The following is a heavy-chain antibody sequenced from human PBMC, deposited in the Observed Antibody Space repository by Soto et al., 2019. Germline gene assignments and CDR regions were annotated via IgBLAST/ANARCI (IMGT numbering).Heavy chain of an antibody. Sequence: EVQLLESGGGLVQPGGSLRLSCAASGFTFSSYAMSWVRQAPGKGLEWVSAISGSGGSTYYADSVKGRFPISRDNSKNMLYLQINSRRAEDTAVYYCASDRSSGWHVAYYDGMDVWGQGTTVTVSS. CDR1: GFTFSSYA. J-gene: IGHJ6*02. V-gene: IGHV3-23*01. CDR2: ISGSGGST. CDR3: ASDRSSGWHVAYYDGMDV. D-gene: IGHD6-25*01.